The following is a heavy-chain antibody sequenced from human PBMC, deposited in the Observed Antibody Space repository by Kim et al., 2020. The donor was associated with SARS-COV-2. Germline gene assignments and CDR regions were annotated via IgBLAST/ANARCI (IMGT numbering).Heavy chain of an antibody. V-gene: IGHV3-23*01. J-gene: IGHJ4*01. CDR3: ATVCRYCSGAIGGLLR. D-gene: IGHD2-15*01. CDR1: EFTFSSYA. Sequence: GGSLRLSCAASEFTFSSYAMSWVRQAPGKGLEWGSAISGSGDTTYYADSVEGRLTISRDKSKNTVYLQMNSLRAEDTAVYYCATVCRYCSGAIGGLLRWDQGTLVTFSS. CDR2: ISGSGDTT.